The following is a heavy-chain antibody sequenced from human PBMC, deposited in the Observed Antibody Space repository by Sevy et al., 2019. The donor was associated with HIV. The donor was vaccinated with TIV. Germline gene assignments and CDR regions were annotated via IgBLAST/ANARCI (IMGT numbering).Heavy chain of an antibody. CDR3: ARDRNTAMVIGMDV. D-gene: IGHD5-18*01. J-gene: IGHJ6*02. CDR1: GFIVSSNY. Sequence: GGSLRLSCAASGFIVSSNYMSWVRQAPGKGLEWVSVIYSGGSTYYADSVKGRFTISRDNSKNTLYLQMTGLRAEDTAVYYCARDRNTAMVIGMDVWGQGTTVTVSS. V-gene: IGHV3-53*01. CDR2: IYSGGST.